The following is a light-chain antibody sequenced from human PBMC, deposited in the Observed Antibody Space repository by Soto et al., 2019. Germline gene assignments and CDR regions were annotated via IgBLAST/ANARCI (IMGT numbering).Light chain of an antibody. CDR2: GAS. V-gene: IGKV3-15*01. J-gene: IGKJ1*01. CDR1: QGVSRK. CDR3: QQYGSSPRT. Sequence: EIVMTQSPATLSVAPGERVTLSCRASQGVSRKLAWYQHKSGQAPRLLISGASAGATGIPARFSGSGSGTEFTLTISRLEPEDFAVYYCQQYGSSPRTFGQGTKVEIK.